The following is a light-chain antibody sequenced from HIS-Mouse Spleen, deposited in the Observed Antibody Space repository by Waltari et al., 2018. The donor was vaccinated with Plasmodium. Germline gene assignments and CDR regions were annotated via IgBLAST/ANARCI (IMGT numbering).Light chain of an antibody. CDR3: QVWDSSSDHPV. J-gene: IGLJ2*01. V-gene: IGLV3-21*02. Sequence: SYVLTQPPSVSVAPGQTARITCGGNNIGSKSVHWYQQKPGQAPVLVVYDDSERASGVPERFAGAKSGNTATLSISRVEAGDEADYYCQVWDSSSDHPVFGGGTKLTVL. CDR1: NIGSKS. CDR2: DDS.